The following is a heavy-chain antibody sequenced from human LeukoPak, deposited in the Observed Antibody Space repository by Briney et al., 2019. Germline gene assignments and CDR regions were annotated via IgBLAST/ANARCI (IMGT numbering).Heavy chain of an antibody. CDR2: ISYDGSNK. CDR3: ARDQYDTWSRRGNFDS. Sequence: GGSLRLSCAASGSTFSGYPIHWVRQAPGKGLEWVAVISYDGSNKYYADSVKGRFTISRDNTKNSLYLQMNSLRVEDTAVFYCARDQYDTWSRRGNFDSWGQGTLVIVSS. J-gene: IGHJ4*02. CDR1: GSTFSGYP. D-gene: IGHD3-3*01. V-gene: IGHV3-30-3*01.